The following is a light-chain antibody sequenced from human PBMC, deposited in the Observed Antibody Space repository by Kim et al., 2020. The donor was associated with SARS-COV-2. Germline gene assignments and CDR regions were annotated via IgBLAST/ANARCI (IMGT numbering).Light chain of an antibody. V-gene: IGKV3-20*01. Sequence: SPAERATLSCRASQSVSTSYLAWYQQKPGQAPRLLIYGAFRRATDIPDRFNGSGSGTDFTLTISRLEPEDFAVYYCQQYGSSPPYTFGQGTKLEIK. CDR3: QQYGSSPPYT. J-gene: IGKJ2*01. CDR1: QSVSTSY. CDR2: GAF.